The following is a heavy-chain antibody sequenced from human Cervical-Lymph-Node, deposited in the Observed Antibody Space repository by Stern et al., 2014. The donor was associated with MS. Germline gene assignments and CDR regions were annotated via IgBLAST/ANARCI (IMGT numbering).Heavy chain of an antibody. V-gene: IGHV1-69*01. Sequence: QMQLVQSGAEVKKPGSSVQVSCKASGGTFRTYGISWVRQAPGQGLEWMGGIIPIFGTANYAQKFQGRVTITADESTNTAYMELSSLRSEDTAVYYCAREFNYDSSGYYFYYWGQGTLVTVSS. J-gene: IGHJ4*02. D-gene: IGHD3-22*01. CDR1: GGTFRTYG. CDR2: IIPIFGTA. CDR3: AREFNYDSSGYYFYY.